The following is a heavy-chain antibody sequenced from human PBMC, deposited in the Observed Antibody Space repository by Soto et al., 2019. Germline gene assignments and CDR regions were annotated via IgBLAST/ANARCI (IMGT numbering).Heavy chain of an antibody. Sequence: QVQLQESGPGLVKPSETLTLTSTVSGGYISSYYWSWIRQPPGKGLEWNGDSYYGGSTNYNPSLKSRVTIAVDTSKIHLSLKLRAVAAADAAVYDCAGQEILHWEFEVWGQGTMVTVSS. D-gene: IGHD3-10*01. V-gene: IGHV4-59*12. CDR3: AGQEILHWEFEV. J-gene: IGHJ4*02. CDR2: SYYGGST. CDR1: GGYISSYY.